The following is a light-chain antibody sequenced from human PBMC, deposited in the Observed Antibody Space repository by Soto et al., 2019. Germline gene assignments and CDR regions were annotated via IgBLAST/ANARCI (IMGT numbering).Light chain of an antibody. J-gene: IGKJ4*01. CDR1: QSVSNNY. CDR3: QQYDRSPPIT. CDR2: GAV. V-gene: IGKV3-20*01. Sequence: EVVLTQSPGTLSLSPGERATLSCRASQSVSNNYLAWYQQKPGQAPRLLLYGAVNRATGIPDRFSGSGSGTDFTLTIRRLEPEDFAVYYCQQYDRSPPITFGGGTKVE.